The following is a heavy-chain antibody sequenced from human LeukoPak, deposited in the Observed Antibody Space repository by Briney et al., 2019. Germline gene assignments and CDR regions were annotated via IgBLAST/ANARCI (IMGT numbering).Heavy chain of an antibody. CDR2: ISYDGSNK. CDR3: ARNVGATTP. CDR1: GFTFSSYA. Sequence: QTGGSLRLSCAASGFTFSSYAMHWVRQAPGKGLEWVAVISYDGSNKYYADSVKGRFTISRDNSKNTLYLQMNSLRAEDTAVYYCARNVGATTPWGQGTLVTVSS. D-gene: IGHD1-26*01. J-gene: IGHJ5*02. V-gene: IGHV3-30-3*01.